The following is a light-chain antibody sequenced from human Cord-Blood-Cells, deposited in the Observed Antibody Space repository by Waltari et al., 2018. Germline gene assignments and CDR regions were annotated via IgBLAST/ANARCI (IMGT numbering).Light chain of an antibody. Sequence: QSALTQTPSASGSPGPSVTIPCTRTSSDVGGSNYLSWYQPHPGKAPKLMIYEVSKRPAGVPDRFSGSKSGNTASLTVSGLQDEDEADYYCSSYAGSNKVFGGGTKLTVL. CDR3: SSYAGSNKV. J-gene: IGLJ2*01. V-gene: IGLV2-8*01. CDR2: EVS. CDR1: SSDVGGSNY.